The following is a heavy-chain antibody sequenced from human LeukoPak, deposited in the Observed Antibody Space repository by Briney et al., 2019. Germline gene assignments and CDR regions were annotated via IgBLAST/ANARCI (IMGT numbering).Heavy chain of an antibody. J-gene: IGHJ6*03. CDR1: GYTFTGYY. CDR3: ARKQGRGVQTGYYYYYMDV. V-gene: IGHV1-18*04. Sequence: VASVKVSCKASGYTFTGYYMHWVRQAPGQGLEWMGWISTYDGNTYYAQKFQGRVTMTTDTSTSTAFMELRSLRSDDTAIYYCARKQGRGVQTGYYYYYMDVWGKGTTVAVSS. D-gene: IGHD3-10*01. CDR2: ISTYDGNT.